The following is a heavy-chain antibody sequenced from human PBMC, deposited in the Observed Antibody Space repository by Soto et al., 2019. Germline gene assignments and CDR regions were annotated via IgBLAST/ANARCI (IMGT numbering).Heavy chain of an antibody. CDR2: IWYDGSNK. D-gene: IGHD3-10*01. CDR1: GLMFNRDA. Sequence: QVQLVESGGGVVQPGRSLRLSCAASGLMFNRDAMHWVRQAPGRGLEWVAVIWYDGSNKFYADSVTGRFTISRDNSKNTLFLQMNSLRAEDTAVYHCARGFGELALLDVWGQGTTVTVSS. CDR3: ARGFGELALLDV. J-gene: IGHJ6*02. V-gene: IGHV3-33*01.